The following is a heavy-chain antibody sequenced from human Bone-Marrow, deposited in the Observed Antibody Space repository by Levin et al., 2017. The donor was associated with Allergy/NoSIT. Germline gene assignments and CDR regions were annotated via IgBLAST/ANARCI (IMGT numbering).Heavy chain of an antibody. CDR2: INAANGGT. CDR1: GYSFTNYA. CDR3: ARDQAGVMDAFCSGTSCYKD. J-gene: IGHJ4*02. Sequence: GGSLRLSCKAYGYSFTNYAIHWVRQAPGQRLEWMGWINAANGGTKYSQKFQDRVTFTRDTSATTTYMEFSSLTSEDTAIYYCARDQAGVMDAFCSGTSCYKDWGQGTQVTVSS. D-gene: IGHD2-2*02. V-gene: IGHV1-3*01.